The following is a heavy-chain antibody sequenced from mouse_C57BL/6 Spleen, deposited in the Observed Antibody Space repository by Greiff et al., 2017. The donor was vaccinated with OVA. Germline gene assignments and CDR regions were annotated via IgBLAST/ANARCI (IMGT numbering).Heavy chain of an antibody. CDR1: GYTFTDYY. CDR3: ARSALYAMDY. Sequence: VKLQESGAELVRPGASVKLSCKASGYTFTDYYINWVKQRPGQGLEWIARIYPGSGNTYYNEKFKGKAPLTAEKSSSTAYMQLSSLTSEDSAVYFCARSALYAMDYWGQGTSVTVSS. V-gene: IGHV1-76*01. CDR2: IYPGSGNT. J-gene: IGHJ4*01.